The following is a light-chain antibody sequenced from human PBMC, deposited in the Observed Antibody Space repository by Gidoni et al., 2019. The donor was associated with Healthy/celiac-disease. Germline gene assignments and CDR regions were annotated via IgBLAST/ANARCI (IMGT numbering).Light chain of an antibody. Sequence: DIVMTQSPDSLAVSLGERVTINCKYSQSVLYSSNNKNSLAWYQQKPGQPPKLLISWASTRDSGVPDRFSGSGAWTDFTLTISSLQAEDVAVYYCQQYYSTPPTFGPGTKVDIK. V-gene: IGKV4-1*01. J-gene: IGKJ3*01. CDR1: QSVLYSSNNKNS. CDR3: QQYYSTPPT. CDR2: WAS.